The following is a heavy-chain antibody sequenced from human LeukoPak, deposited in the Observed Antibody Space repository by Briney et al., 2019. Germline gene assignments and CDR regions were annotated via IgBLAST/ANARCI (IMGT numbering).Heavy chain of an antibody. CDR2: ISPIDSTI. CDR1: GFTFSYYS. CDR3: ARDRGWGGPFDY. V-gene: IGHV3-48*01. J-gene: IGHJ4*02. D-gene: IGHD3-10*01. Sequence: PGGSLRPSCSASGFTFSYYSMNWVRQTPGKGLEWIAYISPIDSTIYYADSVKGRFTISRDNAKNSLDLQMNSLRAEDTAIYYCARDRGWGGPFDYWGQGTLVTVSS.